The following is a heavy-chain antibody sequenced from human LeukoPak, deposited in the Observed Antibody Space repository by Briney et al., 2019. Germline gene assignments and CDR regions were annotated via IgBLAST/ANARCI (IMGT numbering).Heavy chain of an antibody. V-gene: IGHV4-4*07. J-gene: IGHJ4*02. CDR2: IYTSGST. CDR1: GGSINSYY. CDR3: ARIGGRGASGSYAYFDY. D-gene: IGHD3-10*01. Sequence: SETLSLTCTVSGGSINSYYWSWIRQPAGKGLEWIGRIYTSGSTNCNPSLKSRVTMSVDTSKNQFSLKLSSVTAADTAVYYCARIGGRGASGSYAYFDYWGQGTLVTVSS.